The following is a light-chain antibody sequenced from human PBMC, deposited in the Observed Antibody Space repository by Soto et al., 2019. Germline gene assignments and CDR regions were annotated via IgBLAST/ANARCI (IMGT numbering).Light chain of an antibody. J-gene: IGKJ4*01. V-gene: IGKV1-5*01. CDR3: QQYNSYPLT. Sequence: DIQMTQSPSTLSASVGDRVTITCRASQSISSWLAWYQQKPGKAPKVLIYDASSLESGVPSRLSGSGSGTEFTLTISSLQPDDFATYYCQQYNSYPLTFGGGTKVDIX. CDR2: DAS. CDR1: QSISSW.